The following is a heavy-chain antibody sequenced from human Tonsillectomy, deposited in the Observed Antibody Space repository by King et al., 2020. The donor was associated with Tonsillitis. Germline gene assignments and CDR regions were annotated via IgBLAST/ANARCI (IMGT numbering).Heavy chain of an antibody. CDR2: ISYDGSNK. J-gene: IGHJ3*02. Sequence: VQLVESGGGVVQPGRSLRLSCAASGFTFSSYAMHWVRQAPGKGLEGVTVISYDGSNKYYADSVKGRFTISRDNSKNTLYLQMNSLRAEDTAVYYCASALNYYYDSSGYGLGAFDIWGQGTMVTVSS. D-gene: IGHD3-22*01. V-gene: IGHV3-30*04. CDR1: GFTFSSYA. CDR3: ASALNYYYDSSGYGLGAFDI.